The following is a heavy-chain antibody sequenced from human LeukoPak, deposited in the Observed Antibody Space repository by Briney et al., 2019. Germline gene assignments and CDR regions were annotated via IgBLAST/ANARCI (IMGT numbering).Heavy chain of an antibody. J-gene: IGHJ4*02. Sequence: QPGRSLRLSCAASGFTFSTYGMHWVRQAPGKGLEWVAVIWYDGSQKYYADSVKGRFAISRDNSKNTLYLQMNSLRAEDTAVYYCAKDQRILGWGQGTLVTVSS. D-gene: IGHD2-15*01. CDR1: GFTFSTYG. CDR3: AKDQRILG. CDR2: IWYDGSQK. V-gene: IGHV3-33*06.